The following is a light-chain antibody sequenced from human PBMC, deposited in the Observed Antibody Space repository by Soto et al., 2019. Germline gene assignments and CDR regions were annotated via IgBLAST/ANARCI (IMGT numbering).Light chain of an antibody. J-gene: IGKJ3*01. CDR2: RAS. Sequence: DIQMPQSPSSLSASVGDRVTITCRASQIINTWLAWYQQKPGKAPKLLIYRASNLVNGVPSRFSGSGSGTEFPLTISSLQPDDFSIYYCQQYETYSGTFGPGTKVDL. CDR3: QQYETYSGT. CDR1: QIINTW. V-gene: IGKV1-5*03.